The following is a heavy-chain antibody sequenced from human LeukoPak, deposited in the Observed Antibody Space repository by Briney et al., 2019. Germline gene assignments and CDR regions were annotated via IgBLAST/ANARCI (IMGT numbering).Heavy chain of an antibody. CDR2: ISAYNGNT. Sequence: GASVQVSCKASGYTFTSYGISWVRQAPGQGLEWMGWISAYNGNTNYAQKFQGRVTMTTDTSTSSAYMELRSLRSDDTAVYYCAREGRVGGDFWSGTGGAFDIWGQGTMVTVSS. J-gene: IGHJ3*02. V-gene: IGHV1-18*01. D-gene: IGHD3-3*01. CDR1: GYTFTSYG. CDR3: AREGRVGGDFWSGTGGAFDI.